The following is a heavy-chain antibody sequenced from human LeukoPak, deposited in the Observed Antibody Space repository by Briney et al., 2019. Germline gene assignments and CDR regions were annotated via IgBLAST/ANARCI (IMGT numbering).Heavy chain of an antibody. CDR3: AKDRGYSTTWNLFDY. Sequence: GGSLRLSCAASGFTFSSYGMHWVRQAPGKGLEWVAFIRFDGSNKYYADSVKGRFTISRDNSKNTLYLQMNSLRSEDTDVYYCAKDRGYSTTWNLFDYWGQGTLVTVSS. D-gene: IGHD6-13*01. CDR1: GFTFSSYG. CDR2: IRFDGSNK. J-gene: IGHJ4*02. V-gene: IGHV3-30*02.